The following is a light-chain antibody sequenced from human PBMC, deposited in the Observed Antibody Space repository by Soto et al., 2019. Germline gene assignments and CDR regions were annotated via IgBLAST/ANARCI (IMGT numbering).Light chain of an antibody. CDR2: KAS. J-gene: IGKJ2*01. Sequence: DIQMTQFPSTLSASIGDRVTITCRASQTVSSWLAWYQQKPGKAPKLLIYKASTLETGVPSRFNGSGSGTDFTLTISSLQPDDFATYYCQQYNRYSSYTFGQGTRLEIK. V-gene: IGKV1-5*03. CDR3: QQYNRYSSYT. CDR1: QTVSSW.